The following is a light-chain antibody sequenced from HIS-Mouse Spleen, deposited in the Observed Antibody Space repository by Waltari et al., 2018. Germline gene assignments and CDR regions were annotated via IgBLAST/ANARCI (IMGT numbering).Light chain of an antibody. Sequence: EIVLTQSPGTLSLSPGERATLSCRASQSVSSSYLAWYQQKPGQALRLLIYGASSRATGIPDFTLTISRLEPEDFAVYYCQQYGSSSALTFGGGTKVEIK. V-gene: IGKV3-20*01. CDR2: GAS. CDR3: QQYGSSSALT. J-gene: IGKJ4*01. CDR1: QSVSSSY.